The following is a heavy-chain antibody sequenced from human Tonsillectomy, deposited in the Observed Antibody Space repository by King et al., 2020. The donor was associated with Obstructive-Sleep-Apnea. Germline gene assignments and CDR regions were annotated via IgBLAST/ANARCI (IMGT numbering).Heavy chain of an antibody. V-gene: IGHV1-69*10. J-gene: IGHJ6*02. CDR3: ASLFYGLDV. Sequence: QLVQSGAEVKKPGSSVKVSCKASGGTFSSYGISWVRQAPGQGLEWMGGNIPLLGIANYAQNFQGRVTITADKSTSTTYMELSSLRSEATAVYYCASLFYGLDVWGQGTTVTVSS. CDR2: NIPLLGIA. CDR1: GGTFSSYG.